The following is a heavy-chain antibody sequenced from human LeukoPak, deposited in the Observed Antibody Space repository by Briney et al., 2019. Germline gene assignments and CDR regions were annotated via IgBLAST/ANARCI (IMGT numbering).Heavy chain of an antibody. CDR1: GFTFSSYG. CDR2: ISYDGSNK. J-gene: IGHJ6*02. CDR3: AKDKGSGMDV. V-gene: IGHV3-30*18. Sequence: PGRSLRLSCAASGFTFSSYGMHWVRQAPGKGLEWVAVISYDGSNKYYADSMKGRFTISRDNSKNTLYLQMNSLRAEDTAVYYCAKDKGSGMDVWGQGTTVTVSS.